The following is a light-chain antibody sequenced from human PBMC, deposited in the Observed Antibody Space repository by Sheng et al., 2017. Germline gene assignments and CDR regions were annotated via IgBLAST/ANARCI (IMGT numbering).Light chain of an antibody. CDR1: TSNIGSNF. Sequence: QSVLTQPPSVSAAPGQRVTISCSGTTSNIGSNFVSWYQQLPGAAPKLLIYENNKRPSGIPDRFSGSKSGTSATLGITGLQTGDEADYYCGTWDSSLSPFWVFGGGTKLTVL. J-gene: IGLJ3*02. CDR2: ENN. V-gene: IGLV1-51*02. CDR3: GTWDSSLSPFWV.